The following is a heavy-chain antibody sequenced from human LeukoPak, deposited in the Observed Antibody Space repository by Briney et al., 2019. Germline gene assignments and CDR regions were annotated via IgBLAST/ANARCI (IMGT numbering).Heavy chain of an antibody. CDR2: INPKSGDT. D-gene: IGHD3-16*01. J-gene: IGHJ3*02. V-gene: IGHV1-2*02. CDR3: ARGRGSSPYDAFDI. Sequence: ASVKVSREASGYTFIGYCMHWVRQAPGQGLEWMGWINPKSGDTNYAQNFQGRVTVTRDTSISTAYIDLSRLRSDDTAIYYCARGRGSSPYDAFDIWGQGTMVTVSS. CDR1: GYTFIGYC.